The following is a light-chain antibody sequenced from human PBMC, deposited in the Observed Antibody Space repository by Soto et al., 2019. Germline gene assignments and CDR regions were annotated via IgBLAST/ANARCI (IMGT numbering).Light chain of an antibody. CDR2: GVS. V-gene: IGKV3-15*01. Sequence: EIVMTQSPATLSVSPGDTATLSCRSSQNIHINLAWYQQKPGQAPTLLIYGVSARAPGVPARFGGTGSGTEFTLTIRNLQPEDFGVYYCQQYENWPRTFGQGTK. J-gene: IGKJ2*01. CDR3: QQYENWPRT. CDR1: QNIHIN.